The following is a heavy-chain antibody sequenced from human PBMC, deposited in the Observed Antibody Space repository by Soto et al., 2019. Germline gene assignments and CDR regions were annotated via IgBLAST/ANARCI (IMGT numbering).Heavy chain of an antibody. J-gene: IGHJ2*01. D-gene: IGHD3-10*01. V-gene: IGHV1-18*01. CDR3: ARDRETGSRFFDL. CDR2: ISTYNGNT. CDR1: GYTFTTYG. Sequence: QVQLVQSGAEVKKPGASVKVSCKASGYTFTTYGITWVRQAPGQGLEWMGLISTYNGNTNYAQKLQGRVTMTTDTSTSTAYMELRSLGSDDTAVYYCARDRETGSRFFDLWGRGTLVTVSS.